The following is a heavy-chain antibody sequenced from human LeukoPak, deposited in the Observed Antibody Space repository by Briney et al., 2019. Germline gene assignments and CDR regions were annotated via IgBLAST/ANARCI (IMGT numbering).Heavy chain of an antibody. CDR1: GFKFSSYG. CDR3: ASNYYDSSGYYPTFDY. CDR2: IKQDGSEK. J-gene: IGHJ4*02. D-gene: IGHD3-22*01. Sequence: GGSLRLSCAASGFKFSSYGMHWVRQAPGKGLEWVANIKQDGSEKYYVDSVKGRFTISRDNAKNSLYLQMNSLRAEDTAVYYCASNYYDSSGYYPTFDYWGQGTLVTVSS. V-gene: IGHV3-7*01.